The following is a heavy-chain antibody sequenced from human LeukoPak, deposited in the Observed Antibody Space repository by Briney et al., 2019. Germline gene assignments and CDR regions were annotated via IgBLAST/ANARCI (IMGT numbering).Heavy chain of an antibody. CDR2: VSSTGGTT. CDR3: AKAMWSRYYYYYMDV. D-gene: IGHD2-21*01. V-gene: IGHV3-23*01. CDR1: GFTFSTYG. J-gene: IGHJ6*03. Sequence: PGGSLRLSCAASGFTFSTYGMSWVRQAPGKGLEWVSAVSSTGGTTYYADSVKGRFTISRDNSKNTLYLQMNSLRAEDTAVYYCAKAMWSRYYYYYMDVWGKGTTVTVSS.